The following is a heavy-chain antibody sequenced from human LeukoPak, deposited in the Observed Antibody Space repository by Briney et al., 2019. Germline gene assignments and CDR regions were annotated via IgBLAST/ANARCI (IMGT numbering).Heavy chain of an antibody. CDR3: ARDGPVVSARLNAFDI. Sequence: SVKVSCKASGGTFSSYAISWVRQAPGQVLEWMGRIIPIFGTANYAQKFQGRVTITTDESTSTAYMELSSLRSEDTAVYYCARDGPVVSARLNAFDIWGQGTMVTVSS. CDR2: IIPIFGTA. D-gene: IGHD6-6*01. V-gene: IGHV1-69*05. J-gene: IGHJ3*02. CDR1: GGTFSSYA.